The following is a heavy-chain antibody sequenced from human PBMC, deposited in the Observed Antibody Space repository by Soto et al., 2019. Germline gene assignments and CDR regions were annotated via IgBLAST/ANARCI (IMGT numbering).Heavy chain of an antibody. V-gene: IGHV3-9*01. CDR2: VSWTNISF. CDR1: GFTFGDYA. D-gene: IGHD5-18*01. Sequence: GGSLRLSCAASGFTFGDYAMHWVRQVPGRGLEWVAGVSWTNISFGYADSVKGRFTISRDNAKNSLYLQMNSLRREDTAFYYCAKDRNTAMVTGDFDYWGHGTLVTVSS. CDR3: AKDRNTAMVTGDFDY. J-gene: IGHJ4*01.